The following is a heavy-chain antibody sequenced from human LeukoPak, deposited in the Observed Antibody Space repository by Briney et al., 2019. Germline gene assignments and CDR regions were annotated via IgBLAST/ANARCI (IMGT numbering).Heavy chain of an antibody. Sequence: ASVKVSCKASGYTFTSYYMHWARQAPGQGLEWMGIINPSGGSTSYAQKFQGRVTMTRDTSTSTVYMELSSLRSEDTAVYYCARSVAAARGWYNWFDPWGQGTLVTVSS. V-gene: IGHV1-46*01. CDR2: INPSGGST. D-gene: IGHD2-15*01. J-gene: IGHJ5*02. CDR1: GYTFTSYY. CDR3: ARSVAAARGWYNWFDP.